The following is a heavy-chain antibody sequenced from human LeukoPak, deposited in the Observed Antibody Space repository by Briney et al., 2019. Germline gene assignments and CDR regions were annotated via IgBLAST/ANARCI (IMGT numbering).Heavy chain of an antibody. D-gene: IGHD6-19*01. CDR2: ISSSSSYI. V-gene: IGHV3-21*01. CDR3: ARDRRLEAFDI. J-gene: IGHJ3*02. Sequence: GGSLRLSCAASGFTFSSYWMHWVRHAPGKGLEWVSSISSSSSYIYYADSVKGRFTISRDNAKNSLYLQMNSLRAEDTAVYYCARDRRLEAFDIWGQGTMVTVSS. CDR1: GFTFSSYW.